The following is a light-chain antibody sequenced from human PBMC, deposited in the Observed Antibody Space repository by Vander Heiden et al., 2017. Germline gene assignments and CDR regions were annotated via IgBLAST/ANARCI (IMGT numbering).Light chain of an antibody. J-gene: IGLJ3*02. Sequence: SYVLTQPPSVSVARGQTARIPCGGNNIGTKNVHWYRQKPGQAPVLVVYNDVDRPSGIPARFSGSNSGNTAALSSSRVEAGDEADYYCQVWDTSGGQWVFGGGTKLTVL. V-gene: IGLV3-21*02. CDR2: NDV. CDR1: NIGTKN. CDR3: QVWDTSGGQWV.